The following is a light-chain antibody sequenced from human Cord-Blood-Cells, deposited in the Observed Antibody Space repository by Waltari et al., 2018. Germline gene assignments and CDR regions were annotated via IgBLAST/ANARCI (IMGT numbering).Light chain of an antibody. CDR3: QQSYSTPRT. V-gene: IGKV1-39*01. CDR2: AAS. Sequence: DIQMTQSPSSLSASVGDRVTITCRASQSISSYLNWYQQKPGKAPKLLIYAASSLQSGVPSRFSGSVSGTDFTLTISSLQPEDFATYYCQQSYSTPRTFGQRTKVEIK. CDR1: QSISSY. J-gene: IGKJ1*01.